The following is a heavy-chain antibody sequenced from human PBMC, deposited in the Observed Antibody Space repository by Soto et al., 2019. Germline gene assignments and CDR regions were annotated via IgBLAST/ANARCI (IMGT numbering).Heavy chain of an antibody. CDR1: GFTFSSYA. D-gene: IGHD6-19*01. V-gene: IGHV3-23*01. CDR3: VKVRGVSGWSFDY. CDR2: ITGSGGTI. J-gene: IGHJ4*02. Sequence: EVQVLDSGGGLVQPGGSLRLSCAASGFTFSSYAMSWVRQAPGKGLEWVSSITGSGGTIYYADSVKGRFTISRDNAKNTIYLQMSSLRADDTAVYYCVKVRGVSGWSFDYWGQGTVVTVSS.